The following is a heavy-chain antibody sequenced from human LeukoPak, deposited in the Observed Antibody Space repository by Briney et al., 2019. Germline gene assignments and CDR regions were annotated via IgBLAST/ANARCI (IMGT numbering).Heavy chain of an antibody. CDR3: ARVTGEMATISDY. CDR1: GGSISSSSYY. V-gene: IGHV4-39*07. D-gene: IGHD5-24*01. Sequence: SETLSLTCTVSGGSISSSSYYWGWIRQPPGKGLEWIGSIYYSGSTYYNPSLKSRVTISVDTSKNQFSLKLSSVTAADTAVYYCARVTGEMATISDYWGQGTLVTVSS. J-gene: IGHJ4*02. CDR2: IYYSGST.